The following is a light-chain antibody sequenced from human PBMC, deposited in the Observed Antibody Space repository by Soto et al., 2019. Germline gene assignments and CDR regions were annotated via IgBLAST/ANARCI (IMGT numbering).Light chain of an antibody. Sequence: DLQMTQSPSSLSASVGDRVTITCRASQIINTWLAWYQQKPGKAPKLLIYRASNLVNGVPSRFSGSGSGTEFTLTISSLQPDDFSIYYCQQYDTYSGTFGPGTKVDL. J-gene: IGKJ3*01. V-gene: IGKV1-5*03. CDR3: QQYDTYSGT. CDR1: QIINTW. CDR2: RAS.